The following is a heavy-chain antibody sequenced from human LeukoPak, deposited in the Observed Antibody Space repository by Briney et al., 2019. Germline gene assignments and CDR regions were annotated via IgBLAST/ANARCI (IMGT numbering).Heavy chain of an antibody. J-gene: IGHJ6*02. D-gene: IGHD6-13*01. CDR3: AKGAAGLYYYYYYGMDV. CDR2: ISYDGSNK. CDR1: GFTFSSYG. V-gene: IGHV3-30*18. Sequence: GGSLRLSCAASGFTFSSYGMHWVRQAPGKGLEWVAVISYDGSNKYYADSVKGRFTISRDNSKNTLYLQMSSLRAEDTAVYYCAKGAAGLYYYYYYGMDVWGQGTTVTVSS.